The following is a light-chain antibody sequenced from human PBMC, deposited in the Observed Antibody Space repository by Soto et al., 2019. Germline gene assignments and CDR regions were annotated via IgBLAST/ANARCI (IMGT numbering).Light chain of an antibody. CDR3: QSYDTRLSGSV. Sequence: QAVVTQPPSVSGAPGQRVTISCTGSSSNIGAGYDVHWYQQLPGTAPKLLIYDNINRPSGVPDRFSGSKSGTSASLAITGLQAEDEADYYCQSYDTRLSGSVFGGGTQLTVL. V-gene: IGLV1-40*01. CDR1: SSNIGAGYD. J-gene: IGLJ7*01. CDR2: DNI.